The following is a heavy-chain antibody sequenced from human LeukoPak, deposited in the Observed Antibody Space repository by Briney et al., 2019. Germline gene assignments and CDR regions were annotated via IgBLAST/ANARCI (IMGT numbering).Heavy chain of an antibody. Sequence: HPGGSLRLSCAASGFTFAGYAMSWVRQAPGKGLEWVSGISGSGGSTYYADSVKGRFTDSRDNFKNTLFLQVNSLRAEDTAVYYCAKVSDYSYYYYMDVWGKGTTVTVSS. J-gene: IGHJ6*03. V-gene: IGHV3-23*01. CDR3: AKVSDYSYYYYMDV. CDR2: ISGSGGST. CDR1: GFTFAGYA.